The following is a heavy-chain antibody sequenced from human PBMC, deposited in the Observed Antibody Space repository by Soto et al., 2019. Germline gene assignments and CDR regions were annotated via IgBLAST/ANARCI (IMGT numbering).Heavy chain of an antibody. CDR3: ARDLTAAATSYYYYGMDV. Sequence: SMTVSCKSSEYTFTNFYRHWVQQETGQGLQWMGTMNPSGTTGSAQKFQGRVTMTRDTSTSTVYMELSSLRSEDTAVYYCARDLTAAATSYYYYGMDVWGQGTTVTVSS. J-gene: IGHJ6*02. CDR1: EYTFTNFY. CDR2: MNPSGTT. D-gene: IGHD6-13*01. V-gene: IGHV1-46*01.